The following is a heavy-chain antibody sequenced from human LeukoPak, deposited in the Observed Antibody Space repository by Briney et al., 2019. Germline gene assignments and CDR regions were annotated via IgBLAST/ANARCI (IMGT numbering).Heavy chain of an antibody. CDR3: AKDIAVAGLDAFDI. CDR2: ISYDGSNK. V-gene: IGHV3-30*18. Sequence: GESLKISCAASGFTFSSYGMHWVRQAPGKGLEWVAVISYDGSNKYYADSVKGRFTISRDNSKNTLYLQMNSLRAEDTAVYYCAKDIAVAGLDAFDIWGQGTMVTVSS. J-gene: IGHJ3*02. CDR1: GFTFSSYG. D-gene: IGHD6-19*01.